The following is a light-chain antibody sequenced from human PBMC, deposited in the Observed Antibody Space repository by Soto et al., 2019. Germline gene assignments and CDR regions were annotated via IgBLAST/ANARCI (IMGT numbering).Light chain of an antibody. CDR1: SSDVGAYKY. CDR3: VSWDNSLRGRV. CDR2: EVS. V-gene: IGLV2-14*01. Sequence: QSALTQPASVSGSPGQSITISCTGTSSDVGAYKYVYWYQQQPDKAPRLMIYEVSNRPSGVSSRFSGSKSGATASLAISGLRSDDEADYYCVSWDNSLRGRVFGGGTKLTVL. J-gene: IGLJ3*02.